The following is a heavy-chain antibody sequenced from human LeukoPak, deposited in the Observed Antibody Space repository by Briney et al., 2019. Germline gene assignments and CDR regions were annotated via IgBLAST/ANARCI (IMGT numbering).Heavy chain of an antibody. Sequence: PSETLSLTCAVYGGSFSGYYWSWIRQPPGKGLEWIGEINHSGSTNYNPSLKSRVTISVDTSKNQFSLKLSSVTAADTAVYYCARVVTIFGVVIIPGYYYYYMDVWGKGTTITVSS. CDR1: GGSFSGYY. D-gene: IGHD3-3*01. CDR2: INHSGST. J-gene: IGHJ6*03. V-gene: IGHV4-34*01. CDR3: ARVVTIFGVVIIPGYYYYYMDV.